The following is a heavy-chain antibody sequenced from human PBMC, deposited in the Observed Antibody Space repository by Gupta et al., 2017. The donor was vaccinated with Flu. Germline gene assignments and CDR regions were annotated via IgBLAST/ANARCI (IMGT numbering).Heavy chain of an antibody. CDR1: GGPIGSNY. V-gene: IGHV4-4*07. D-gene: IGHD2-2*03. J-gene: IGHJ5*02. Sequence: QVHLQESGPGLVKPSETLSLTCTVSGGPIGSNYWSWIRQPAGKGLEWIGRIYTNETTNYIPSLKSRVTMSVDTAKTQVSLKLTSAPAADTAVDYWARVDIKKEWIDTWGQGTRVTVSA. CDR2: IYTNETT. CDR3: ARVDIKKEWIDT.